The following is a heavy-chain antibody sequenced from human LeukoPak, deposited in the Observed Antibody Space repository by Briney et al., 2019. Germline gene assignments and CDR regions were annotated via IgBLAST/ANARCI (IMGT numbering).Heavy chain of an antibody. Sequence: PGRSLRLSCAASGFTFSSYAMYWVRQAPGKGLEWVAIISYDGSKEFYADSVKGRFTISRDNSKSTLYLQMSSLRPEDTAVYYCARDMAVAGTVGLILDYWGQGTLVTVSS. J-gene: IGHJ4*02. V-gene: IGHV3-30-3*01. CDR1: GFTFSSYA. D-gene: IGHD6-19*01. CDR3: ARDMAVAGTVGLILDY. CDR2: ISYDGSKE.